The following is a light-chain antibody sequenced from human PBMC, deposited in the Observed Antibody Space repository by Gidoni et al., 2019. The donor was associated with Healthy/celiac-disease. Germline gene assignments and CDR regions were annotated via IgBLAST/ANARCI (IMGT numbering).Light chain of an antibody. V-gene: IGKV3-11*01. CDR3: QQRSNWAFT. CDR2: DAS. CDR1: QRVSSY. J-gene: IGKJ3*01. Sequence: VLTQSPSTLPLSTGARSTLSCRASQRVSSYLAGYQQKPGQATRLLIDDASNRTTGIPASCSGRGSGTDFTITISSLEPEDFAVYYCQQRSNWAFTFGPXTKVDIK.